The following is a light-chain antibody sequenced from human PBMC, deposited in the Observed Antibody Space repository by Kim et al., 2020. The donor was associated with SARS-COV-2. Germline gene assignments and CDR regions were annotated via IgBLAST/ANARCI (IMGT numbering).Light chain of an antibody. CDR3: QQYDSYPLT. CDR2: KAS. V-gene: IGKV1-5*03. J-gene: IGKJ4*01. Sequence: ASVEDRVTITCRASHSISDFLAWYQQKPGKAPNLLIYKASSLESGVPSRFSGSASGTEFTLTISSLQPDDFATYYCQQYDSYPLTFGGGTKVDIK. CDR1: HSISDF.